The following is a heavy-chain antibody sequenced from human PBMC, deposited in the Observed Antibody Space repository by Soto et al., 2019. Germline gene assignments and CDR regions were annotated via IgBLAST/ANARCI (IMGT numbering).Heavy chain of an antibody. J-gene: IGHJ6*03. V-gene: IGHV5-51*01. CDR3: ARRPSGDYYYYMDV. CDR2: IYPADSDT. CDR1: GYTFVNYW. Sequence: PGESLKISCKTSGYTFVNYWIAWVRQMPGKGLEWMGIIYPADSDTRYSPSFQGQVTISVDKSINTAYLQWNSLKASDTAMYYCARRPSGDYYYYMDVWGTGTTVTVSS. D-gene: IGHD3-10*01.